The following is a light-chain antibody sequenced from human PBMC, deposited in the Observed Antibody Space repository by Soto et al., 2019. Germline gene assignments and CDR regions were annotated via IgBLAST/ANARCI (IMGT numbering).Light chain of an antibody. V-gene: IGKV1-12*01. CDR3: QQGHSFPLT. J-gene: IGKJ3*01. CDR2: SAS. CDR1: QGINRW. Sequence: DIQMTQSPSSVSASVGDRITITCRASQGINRWLAWHQQKPGQAPNLLIFSASTLQGGVPSRFSGSGSGTDFTLTITNVQPEDVAIYYCQQGHSFPLTFGPGTKVDLK.